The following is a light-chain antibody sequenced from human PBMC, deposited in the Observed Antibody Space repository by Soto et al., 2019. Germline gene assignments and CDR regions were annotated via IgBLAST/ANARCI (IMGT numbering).Light chain of an antibody. CDR3: QQYNNWPLT. CDR1: QSISRT. V-gene: IGKV3D-15*01. CDR2: DAS. J-gene: IGKJ4*01. Sequence: EIVFTQSPDTLSVSPGERATLSCRASQSISRTLAWYQQRSGQPPRLLIYDASTRATGFPARFSGSGSGTEFTLTISSXQSEDFAVYYCQQYNNWPLTFGGGTKVDIK.